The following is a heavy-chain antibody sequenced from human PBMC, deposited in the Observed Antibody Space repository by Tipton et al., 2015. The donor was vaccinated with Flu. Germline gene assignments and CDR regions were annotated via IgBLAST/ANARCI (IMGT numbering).Heavy chain of an antibody. J-gene: IGHJ4*02. Sequence: VQLVQSGAEVRKPGASVKVSCKASGYTFTNYDINWVRQATGQGLEWMGWMNPNSGNTGHAQKFQGRVTMTRDTSKSTAYMELNSLTFEATAVYYGGRGRGYSYGYEDYWGQGTLVTVSS. CDR1: GYTFTNYD. V-gene: IGHV1-8*01. D-gene: IGHD5-18*01. CDR2: MNPNSGNT. CDR3: GRGRGYSYGYEDY.